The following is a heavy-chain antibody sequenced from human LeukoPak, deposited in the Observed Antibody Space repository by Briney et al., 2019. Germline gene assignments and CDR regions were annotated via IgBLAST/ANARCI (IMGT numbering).Heavy chain of an antibody. CDR1: GFTFDIYD. D-gene: IGHD3-16*01. CDR3: VRDRWGGAFDY. Sequence: PGGSLRLSCAAAGFTFDIYDMNWVRQAPGKGLEWLLFIDRSRRTIYYADSVRGRFTSSRDNPKDSLYLQMNSLRVEDTALYYCVRDRWGGAFDYWGQGILVTASS. V-gene: IGHV3-48*01. J-gene: IGHJ4*02. CDR2: IDRSRRTI.